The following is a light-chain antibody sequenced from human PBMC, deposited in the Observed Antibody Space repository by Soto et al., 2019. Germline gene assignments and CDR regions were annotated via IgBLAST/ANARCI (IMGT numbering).Light chain of an antibody. V-gene: IGKV1-39*01. CDR2: STS. CDR3: QQSYNTPT. Sequence: DIRMTQSPSSLSASVGDRVTITCRASQNIDHYLNWYQQKPGGAPKLLIYSTSTLQSGVPSRFSGSGTGTDFPLTISLLQPDDVATYHCQQSYNTPTFGQGTRVEVK. CDR1: QNIDHY. J-gene: IGKJ1*01.